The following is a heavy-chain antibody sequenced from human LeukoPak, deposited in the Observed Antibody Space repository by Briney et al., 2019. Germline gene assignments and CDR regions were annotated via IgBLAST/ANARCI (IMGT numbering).Heavy chain of an antibody. Sequence: GGSLRLSCAASEFTISSYAMSWVRQAPGKGLEWVSAISGSGGSTYYADSVKGRFTISRDSAKSSLYLQMNSLRAEDMAVYYCAKGRSYSYTAHPFDYWGQGTLVTVSS. J-gene: IGHJ4*02. CDR1: EFTISSYA. CDR2: ISGSGGST. CDR3: AKGRSYSYTAHPFDY. V-gene: IGHV3-23*01. D-gene: IGHD1-26*01.